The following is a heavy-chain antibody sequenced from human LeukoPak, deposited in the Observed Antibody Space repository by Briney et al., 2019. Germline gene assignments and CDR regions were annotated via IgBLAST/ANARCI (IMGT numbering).Heavy chain of an antibody. CDR3: AKDAGPRGYCRTTSCYPFDY. D-gene: IGHD2-2*01. CDR1: GFTFSSYD. Sequence: GGSLRLSCAASGFTFSSYDMSWVRQAPGKGLEWVSAISGSGGSTYYADSVKGRFTISRDNSKNTLYLQMNSLRAEDTAVYYCAKDAGPRGYCRTTSCYPFDYWGQGTLVTVSS. V-gene: IGHV3-23*01. CDR2: ISGSGGST. J-gene: IGHJ4*02.